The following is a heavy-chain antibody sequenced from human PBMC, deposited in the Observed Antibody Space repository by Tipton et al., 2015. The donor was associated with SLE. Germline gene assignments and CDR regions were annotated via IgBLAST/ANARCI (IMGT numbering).Heavy chain of an antibody. J-gene: IGHJ4*02. CDR3: ARRSPSDYYDSSGYSCFDY. CDR2: IYHGGTT. Sequence: TLSLTCAVSGYSISSDYYWGWIRQPPGKGLEGIGTIYHGGTTYYNPSLKSRLVISLDTSKNHFSLKLSSVTAADTAVYYCARRSPSDYYDSSGYSCFDYWGQGTLVTVSS. CDR1: GYSISSDYY. D-gene: IGHD3-22*01. V-gene: IGHV4-38-2*01.